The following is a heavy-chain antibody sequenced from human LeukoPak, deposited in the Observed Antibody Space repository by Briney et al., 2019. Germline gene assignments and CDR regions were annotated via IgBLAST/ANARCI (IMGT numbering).Heavy chain of an antibody. CDR1: GGTCSSYA. V-gene: IGHV1-69*04. J-gene: IGHJ6*02. CDR2: IIPIFGIT. CDR3: ARDRGVVIDTYYSDNYGMDV. D-gene: IGHD2-21*01. Sequence: SVKASCKASGGTCSSYAISWVRQAPGQGLERMGRIIPIFGITNYAQKFQGRVTITADKSTSTAYMELSSLRSEDTAVYYCARDRGVVIDTYYSDNYGMDVWGRGTTVTVSS.